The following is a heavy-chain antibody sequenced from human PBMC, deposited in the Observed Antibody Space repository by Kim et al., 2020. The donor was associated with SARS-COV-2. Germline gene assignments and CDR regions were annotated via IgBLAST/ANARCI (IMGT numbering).Heavy chain of an antibody. Sequence: SRVTISVDTSKNQFSLKLSSVTAADTAVYYCARHLGIKDGSGSPWNWFDPWGQGTLVTVSS. D-gene: IGHD3-10*01. J-gene: IGHJ5*02. CDR3: ARHLGIKDGSGSPWNWFDP. V-gene: IGHV4-59*08.